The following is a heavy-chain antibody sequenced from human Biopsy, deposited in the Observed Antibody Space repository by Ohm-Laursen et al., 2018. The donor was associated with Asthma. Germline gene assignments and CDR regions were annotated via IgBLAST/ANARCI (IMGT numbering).Heavy chain of an antibody. Sequence: SVKVSCKASGGTLNNYAINWVRQAPGQGLEWMGGISPIFGSIKYAEKFQGRVTLTADVFTNTVHMELTSLRSDDTAVLYCAKDRCDYVDCDRDVWGQGTTVIVSS. CDR3: AKDRCDYVDCDRDV. CDR2: ISPIFGSI. CDR1: GGTLNNYA. D-gene: IGHD4-17*01. J-gene: IGHJ6*02. V-gene: IGHV1-69*13.